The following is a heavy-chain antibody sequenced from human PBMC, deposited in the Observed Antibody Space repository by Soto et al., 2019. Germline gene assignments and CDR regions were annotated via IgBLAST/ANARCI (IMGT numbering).Heavy chain of an antibody. V-gene: IGHV1-2*02. CDR3: ARDCGVTTVLTNWFDP. D-gene: IGHD4-17*01. CDR2: INPNSGGT. J-gene: IGHJ5*02. CDR1: GYTFTDYY. Sequence: ASVKVSCKASGYTFTDYYIQWIRQAPGQGPEWMGWINPNSGGTYYAQKFEGRVTMTRDTSVNTAYMELRILGSDDTALYYCARDCGVTTVLTNWFDPWGQGTLVTVS.